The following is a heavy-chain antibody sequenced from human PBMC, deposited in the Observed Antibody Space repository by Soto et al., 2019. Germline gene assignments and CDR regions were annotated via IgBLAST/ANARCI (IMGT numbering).Heavy chain of an antibody. V-gene: IGHV4-31*03. CDR1: GGSIISRGYY. D-gene: IGHD1-26*01. J-gene: IGHJ4*02. Sequence: PSETLPLTCTVSGGSIISRGYYRSWIRQHPGKGLEWIGYIYYSGSTYYNPSLKSRVTISVDTSQNQFSLKLSSVTAADTAVYYCAGGIVGATLDYWGQGTLVTVSS. CDR3: AGGIVGATLDY. CDR2: IYYSGST.